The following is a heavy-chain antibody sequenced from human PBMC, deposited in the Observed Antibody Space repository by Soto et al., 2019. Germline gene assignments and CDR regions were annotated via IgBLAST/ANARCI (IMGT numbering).Heavy chain of an antibody. D-gene: IGHD4-17*01. CDR2: IYYNGSS. J-gene: IGHJ5*02. CDR3: APWRHDYGDQTWIDP. Sequence: VQLQESGPGLVKPSETLSLTCTVSGGSVSSGAYYWSWIRQPPGKGLEWIGFIYYNGSSYYSPSLKSRATISVDTSKNPFSPKLNSVSDAATAVYYCAPWRHDYGDQTWIDPWXQGILVIVSS. CDR1: GGSVSSGAYY. V-gene: IGHV4-61*08.